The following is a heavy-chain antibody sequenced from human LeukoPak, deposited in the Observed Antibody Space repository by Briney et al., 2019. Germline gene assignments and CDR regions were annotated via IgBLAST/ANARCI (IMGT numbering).Heavy chain of an antibody. J-gene: IGHJ4*02. CDR3: ARDHDYGDYDDPYYFDY. V-gene: IGHV3-33*01. Sequence: HPGGSLRLSCAASGFTFSSYGMHWVRQAPGKGLEWVAVIWYDGSNKYYADSVKGRFTISRDNSKNTLYLQMNSLRAEDTAVYYCARDHDYGDYDDPYYFDYWGQGTLVTVSS. CDR2: IWYDGSNK. CDR1: GFTFSSYG. D-gene: IGHD4-17*01.